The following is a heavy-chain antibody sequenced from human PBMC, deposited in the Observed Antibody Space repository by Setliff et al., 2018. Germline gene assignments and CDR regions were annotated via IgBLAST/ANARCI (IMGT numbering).Heavy chain of an antibody. CDR1: GFTFSSYS. J-gene: IGHJ4*02. D-gene: IGHD2-15*01. V-gene: IGHV3-74*01. CDR2: INTDGSTT. Sequence: GGSLRLSCAASGFTFSSYSMNWVRQAPGKGLVWVLSINTDGSTTTYADSVKGRFNISRDNAKNTLYLQMNSLRAEDTAVYYCARDGEYCSGGSCCDYWGQGTLVTVSS. CDR3: ARDGEYCSGGSCCDY.